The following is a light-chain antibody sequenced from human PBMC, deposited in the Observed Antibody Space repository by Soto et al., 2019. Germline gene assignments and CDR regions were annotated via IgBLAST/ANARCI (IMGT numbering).Light chain of an antibody. Sequence: ELVLIQSPATLSLSPGESATLSCRASQSVSSNLAWYQQKTGQAPRLLIYDKSSRATGIPDRFSGSGSGTDFTLTISRLEPEDFAVFFCQKYGTSEIIFGQGTRLEIK. V-gene: IGKV3-20*01. CDR1: QSVSSN. CDR2: DKS. J-gene: IGKJ5*01. CDR3: QKYGTSEII.